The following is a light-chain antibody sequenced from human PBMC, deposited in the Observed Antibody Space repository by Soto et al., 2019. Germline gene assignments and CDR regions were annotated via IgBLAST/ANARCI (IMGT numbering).Light chain of an antibody. CDR3: QQYNSWPPLT. CDR1: QSVNSD. Sequence: EVVMTQSLATLSVSPGERATLSCRASQSVNSDLAWYQHRPGQAPRLLIYGASIRATGIPARFSGYGSGTDFTLIISSLQSEDFAVYYCQQYNSWPPLTFGGGTKVEI. V-gene: IGKV3-15*01. CDR2: GAS. J-gene: IGKJ4*01.